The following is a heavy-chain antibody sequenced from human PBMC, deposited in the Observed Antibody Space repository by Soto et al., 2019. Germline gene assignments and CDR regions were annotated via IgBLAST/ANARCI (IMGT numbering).Heavy chain of an antibody. V-gene: IGHV4-34*01. Sequence: QVQLQQWGAGPLRPLETLSLTCGVSGGSFSGYYWAWIRQSPGTGLEWIGEINDRGSINYNPSLKSRVSISVDTSKNHYSLKLRSVTAADTAVYYCARESHDILTGPPWVWYFDLWGRGTLVTVSS. D-gene: IGHD3-9*01. CDR1: GGSFSGYY. CDR2: INDRGSI. J-gene: IGHJ2*01. CDR3: ARESHDILTGPPWVWYFDL.